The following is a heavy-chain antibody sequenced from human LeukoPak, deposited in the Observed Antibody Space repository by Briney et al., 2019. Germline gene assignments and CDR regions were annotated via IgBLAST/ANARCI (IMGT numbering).Heavy chain of an antibody. Sequence: PSETLSLTCTVSGGSISNYYWSWIRQPPGKGPEWIGYIHYSGTTNCNPSLKSRVTMSVDTSKNQFSLKLSSVTAADTAVYYCAGHLYSGDSSFDYWGQGTLVTVSS. J-gene: IGHJ4*02. CDR2: IHYSGTT. CDR1: GGSISNYY. V-gene: IGHV4-59*08. CDR3: AGHLYSGDSSFDY. D-gene: IGHD1-26*01.